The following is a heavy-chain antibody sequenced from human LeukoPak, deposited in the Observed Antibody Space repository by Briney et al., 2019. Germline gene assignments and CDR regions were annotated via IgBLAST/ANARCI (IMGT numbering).Heavy chain of an antibody. D-gene: IGHD2-15*01. CDR3: AREGGDYYGMDV. Sequence: GRSLRLSCATSGFTFSSYSINWVRQAPGKGLEWVSSISSRSSYIYYADSVKGRFTISRDNAKNSLYLQMNSLRAEDTAVYYCAREGGDYYGMDVWGQGTTVTVSS. CDR2: ISSRSSYI. V-gene: IGHV3-21*01. CDR1: GFTFSSYS. J-gene: IGHJ6*02.